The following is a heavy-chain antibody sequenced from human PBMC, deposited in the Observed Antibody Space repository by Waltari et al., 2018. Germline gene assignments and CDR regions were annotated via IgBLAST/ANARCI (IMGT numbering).Heavy chain of an antibody. CDR3: ARGSGSLDY. Sequence: EVQLVESGGDLVQPGGSLRLSCAASGFTFSRYWMSWVRQAPGKGLEWVANIKQDGSEKYYVDSVKGRFTISRDNAKNSLYLQMNSLRAEDTAVYYCARGSGSLDYWGQGTLVTVSS. CDR2: IKQDGSEK. V-gene: IGHV3-7*04. D-gene: IGHD6-19*01. CDR1: GFTFSRYW. J-gene: IGHJ4*02.